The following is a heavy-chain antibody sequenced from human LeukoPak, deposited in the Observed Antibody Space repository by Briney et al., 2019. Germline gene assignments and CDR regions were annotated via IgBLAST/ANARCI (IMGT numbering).Heavy chain of an antibody. D-gene: IGHD1-14*01. Sequence: PGGSLRLSCAASGFTFSSYSMNWVRQAPGKGLEWVSYISSSSSTIYYADSVKGRFTISRDNSKNTLYLQMNSLRAEDTAVYYCAKDPPGLGDYWGQGTLVTVSS. CDR2: ISSSSSTI. CDR1: GFTFSSYS. CDR3: AKDPPGLGDY. J-gene: IGHJ4*02. V-gene: IGHV3-48*01.